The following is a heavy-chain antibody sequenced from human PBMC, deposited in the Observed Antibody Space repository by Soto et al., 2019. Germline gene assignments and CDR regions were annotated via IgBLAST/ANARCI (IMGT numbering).Heavy chain of an antibody. D-gene: IGHD7-27*01. J-gene: IGHJ4*02. CDR3: ARGWGRIFDY. CDR1: GGSFSGYY. V-gene: IGHV4-34*01. Sequence: QVQLQQWGAGLLKPSETLSLTCAVYGGSFSGYYWNWIRQPPGKGLEWIGEINHSGSTNYNPSLKSRVTISVDTCKIQFSLKLSSVTAADTSVYYCARGWGRIFDYWGQGTLVTVSS. CDR2: INHSGST.